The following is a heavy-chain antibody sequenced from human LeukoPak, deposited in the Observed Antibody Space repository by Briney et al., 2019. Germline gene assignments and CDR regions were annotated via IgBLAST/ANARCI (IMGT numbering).Heavy chain of an antibody. V-gene: IGHV1-46*01. CDR1: GYTFTSYY. CDR2: INPSGGST. CDR3: ARGRTTMVRGALRTDFDY. J-gene: IGHJ4*02. D-gene: IGHD3-10*01. Sequence: ASVKVSCKASGYTFTSYYMHWVRQAPGQGLEWMGIINPSGGSTSYAQKFQGRVTMTRDTSTSTVYMELSSLRSEDTAVYYCARGRTTMVRGALRTDFDYWGQGTLVTVSS.